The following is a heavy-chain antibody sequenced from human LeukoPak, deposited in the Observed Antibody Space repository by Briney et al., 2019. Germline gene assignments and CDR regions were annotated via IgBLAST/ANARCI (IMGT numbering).Heavy chain of an antibody. CDR1: GGTFSSYA. Sequence: GASVKVSCKASGGTFSSYAISWVRQAPGQGLEWMGGIIPIFGTANYAQKFQGRVTITTDESTSTAYMELSSLRSEDTAVYSCARGRGYSYGLYDYWGQGTLVTVSS. J-gene: IGHJ4*02. D-gene: IGHD5-18*01. CDR2: IIPIFGTA. V-gene: IGHV1-69*05. CDR3: ARGRGYSYGLYDY.